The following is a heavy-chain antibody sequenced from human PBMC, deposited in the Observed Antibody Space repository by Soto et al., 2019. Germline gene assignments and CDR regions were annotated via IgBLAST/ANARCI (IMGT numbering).Heavy chain of an antibody. CDR3: ARVKASAAGVLGYYYYGMDV. J-gene: IGHJ6*02. CDR2: INHSGST. V-gene: IGHV4-34*01. D-gene: IGHD6-13*01. CDR1: GGSFSGYY. Sequence: SETLSLTCAVYGGSFSGYYWRWIRQPPGKGLEWIGEINHSGSTNYNPSLKSRVTISVDTSKNQFSLKLSSVTAADTAVYYCARVKASAAGVLGYYYYGMDVWGQGTTVTVSS.